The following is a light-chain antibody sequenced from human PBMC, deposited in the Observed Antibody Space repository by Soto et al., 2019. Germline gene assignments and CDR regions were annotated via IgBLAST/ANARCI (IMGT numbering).Light chain of an antibody. CDR3: QAWESSSVV. Sequence: SYELTQSPSLSVSPGQTATITCSGDKLGDKYAYWYQQKPGQSPVVVIYEDTKRPSGIPERFSGSNSGNTATLTISGTQAMDEAAYYCQAWESSSVVFGGGTKVTVL. J-gene: IGLJ2*01. CDR2: EDT. CDR1: KLGDKY. V-gene: IGLV3-1*01.